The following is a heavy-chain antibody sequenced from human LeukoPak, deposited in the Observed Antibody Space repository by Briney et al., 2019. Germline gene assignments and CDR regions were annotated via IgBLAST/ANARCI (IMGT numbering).Heavy chain of an antibody. CDR2: ISGSGGST. D-gene: IGHD3-9*01. Sequence: GGSLRLSCAASGFTFSSYAMSWVRQAPGKGLEWVSAISGSGGSTYYADSVKGRFTISRDNSKNTLYLQINSLRAEDTAVYYCAKVRSSTICPDRHFDYWGQGTLDTVSS. J-gene: IGHJ4*02. CDR3: AKVRSSTICPDRHFDY. CDR1: GFTFSSYA. V-gene: IGHV3-23*01.